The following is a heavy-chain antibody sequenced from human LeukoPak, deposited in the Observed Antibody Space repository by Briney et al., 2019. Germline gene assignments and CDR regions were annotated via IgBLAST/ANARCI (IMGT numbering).Heavy chain of an antibody. CDR3: GRPLWASNWFDP. CDR1: GSRFTSYW. V-gene: IGHV5-51*01. D-gene: IGHD3-16*01. CDR2: IYPGDSDT. Sequence: GASLKISFKGSGSRFTSYWIGWVRPMPGKGLDWMGIIYPGDSDTRYSPSFQGQVTISADKSIRTSSLQWRSLKASDPAMYYCGRPLWASNWFDPWGQGTLVSVSS. J-gene: IGHJ5*02.